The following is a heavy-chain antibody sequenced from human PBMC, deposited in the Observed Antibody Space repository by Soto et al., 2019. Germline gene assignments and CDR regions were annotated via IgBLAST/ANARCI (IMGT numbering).Heavy chain of an antibody. CDR2: INPSGGST. Sequence: ASVKVSCKASGYTFTSYYMHWVRQAPGQGLEWMGIINPSGGSTSYAQKFQGRVTISRDNSKNTLYLQMNSLRAEDTAVYYCARDQSDFWSGYCDYWGQGTLVTVSS. V-gene: IGHV1-46*01. CDR1: GYTFTSYY. D-gene: IGHD3-3*01. CDR3: ARDQSDFWSGYCDY. J-gene: IGHJ4*02.